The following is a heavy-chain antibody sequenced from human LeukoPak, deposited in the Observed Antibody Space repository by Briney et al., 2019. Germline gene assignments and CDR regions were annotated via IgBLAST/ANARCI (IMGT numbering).Heavy chain of an antibody. D-gene: IGHD3-22*01. J-gene: IGHJ2*01. CDR3: ARVSDGTGYFYWYFDL. CDR2: INPNSGGA. V-gene: IGHV1-2*02. Sequence: ASVKVSCKASGYTFTGYYMHWVRQAPGQGLEWMGWINPNSGGASYAQKFQGRVTMTRDTSISTAYMELSNLRSDDTAVYYCARVSDGTGYFYWYFDLWGRGTLVTVSS. CDR1: GYTFTGYY.